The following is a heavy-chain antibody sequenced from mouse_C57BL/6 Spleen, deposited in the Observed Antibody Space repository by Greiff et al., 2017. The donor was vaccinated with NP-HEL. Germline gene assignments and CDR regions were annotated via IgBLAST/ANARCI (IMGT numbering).Heavy chain of an antibody. CDR3: AKSYDGYYGGFAY. J-gene: IGHJ3*01. Sequence: EVHLVESGGGLVKPGGSLKLSCAASGFTFSDYGMHWVRQAPEKGLEWVAYISSGSSTIYYADTVKGRFTISRDNAKNTLFLQMTSLRSEDTAMYYCAKSYDGYYGGFAYWGQGTLVTVSA. CDR1: GFTFSDYG. V-gene: IGHV5-17*01. CDR2: ISSGSSTI. D-gene: IGHD2-3*01.